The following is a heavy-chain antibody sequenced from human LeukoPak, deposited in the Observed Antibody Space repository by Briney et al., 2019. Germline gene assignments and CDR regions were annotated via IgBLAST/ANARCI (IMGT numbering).Heavy chain of an antibody. CDR1: GFTFSRNA. V-gene: IGHV3-23*01. CDR2: ISGSGSDT. J-gene: IGHJ4*02. D-gene: IGHD7-27*01. CDR3: AKDPWGSGGYFDY. Sequence: GGSLRLSCAASGFTFSRNAMIWVRQAPGKGLEWVSAISGSGSDTYYADSVKGRFTIFRDNSKNTVYLRMNSLRAEDTAVYYCAKDPWGSGGYFDYWGQGTLVTVSS.